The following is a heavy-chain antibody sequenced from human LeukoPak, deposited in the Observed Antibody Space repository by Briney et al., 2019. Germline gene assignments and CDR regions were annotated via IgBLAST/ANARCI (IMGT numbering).Heavy chain of an antibody. CDR1: GLTFSSYG. V-gene: IGHV3-30*18. D-gene: IGHD5-12*01. J-gene: IGHJ5*02. CDR3: AKDSKGYDHPFDP. CDR2: ISYDGSNK. Sequence: GGSLRLSCAASGLTFSSYGMHWVRQAPGKGLEWVAVISYDGSNKYYADSVKGRFTISRDNSKNTLYLQMNSLRAEDTAVYYCAKDSKGYDHPFDPWGQGTLVTVSS.